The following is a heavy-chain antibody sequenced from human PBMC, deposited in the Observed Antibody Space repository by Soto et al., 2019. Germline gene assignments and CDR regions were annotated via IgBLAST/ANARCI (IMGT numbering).Heavy chain of an antibody. D-gene: IGHD6-6*01. V-gene: IGHV3-21*01. Sequence: GGSLRLSCAASGFTFSSYSMNWDRKAKGKGLEWVSSISSSSSYIYYADAVKGRFTISRDNAKYSLYLQMNSLRAEDTALYYCARCSIAARPDAFDIWGQGTMVTVSS. CDR3: ARCSIAARPDAFDI. CDR1: GFTFSSYS. J-gene: IGHJ3*02. CDR2: ISSSSSYI.